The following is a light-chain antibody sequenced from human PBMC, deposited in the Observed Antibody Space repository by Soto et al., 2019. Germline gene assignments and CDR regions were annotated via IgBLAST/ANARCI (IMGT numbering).Light chain of an antibody. Sequence: DIEMTQSPASLSASVGDRVTITCRAGQSISSYLNWYQQKPGKAPKLLIYRASSLQSGVPPRFSGSGSGADFTFTSSSLQPEDFATYYCQQSYRTPRTFGQGTKVEIK. J-gene: IGKJ1*01. CDR2: RAS. CDR3: QQSYRTPRT. V-gene: IGKV1-39*01. CDR1: QSISSY.